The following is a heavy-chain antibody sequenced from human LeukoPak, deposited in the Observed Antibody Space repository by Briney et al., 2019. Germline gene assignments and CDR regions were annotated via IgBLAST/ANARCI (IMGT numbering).Heavy chain of an antibody. CDR2: IWYDGSNK. V-gene: IGHV3-33*08. J-gene: IGHJ4*02. D-gene: IGHD3-22*01. CDR1: GFTFSSYA. CDR3: ARAILENDSSGYYPG. Sequence: GGSLRLSCAASGFTFSSYAMSWVRQAPGKGLEWVAVIWYDGSNKYYADSVRGRFTISRDNSKNTLYLQMNSLRAEDTAVYYCARAILENDSSGYYPGWGQGTLVTVSS.